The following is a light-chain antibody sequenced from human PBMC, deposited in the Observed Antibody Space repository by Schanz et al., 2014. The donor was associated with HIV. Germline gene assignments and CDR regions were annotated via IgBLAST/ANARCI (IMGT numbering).Light chain of an antibody. Sequence: DIQITQSPSTLSASVGDRVTITCRASQSISMWLAWYQQKPGKAPNLLIYKASTLESGVPSRFNGSGSGTEFALTISSLQPDDFATYYCQHYNSYSWTFGQGTKVEIK. CDR1: QSISMW. CDR2: KAS. J-gene: IGKJ1*01. CDR3: QHYNSYSWT. V-gene: IGKV1-5*03.